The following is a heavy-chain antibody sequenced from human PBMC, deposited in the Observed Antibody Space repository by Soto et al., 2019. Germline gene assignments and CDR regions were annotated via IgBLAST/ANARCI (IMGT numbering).Heavy chain of an antibody. CDR2: ISYDGSNK. V-gene: IGHV3-30*18. CDR1: GFTFSSYG. J-gene: IGHJ6*02. Sequence: QVQLVESGGGVVQPGRSLRLSCAASGFTFSSYGMHWVRQAPGKGLEWVAVISYDGSNKYYADSVKGRFTISRDNSKNTLYLQMNSLRAEDTAVYYCAKDVKGLLWFGELRHWPYNYYGMDVWGQGTTVTVSS. D-gene: IGHD3-10*01. CDR3: AKDVKGLLWFGELRHWPYNYYGMDV.